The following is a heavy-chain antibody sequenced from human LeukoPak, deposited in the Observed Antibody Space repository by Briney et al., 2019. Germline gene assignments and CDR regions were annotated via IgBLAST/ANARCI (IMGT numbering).Heavy chain of an antibody. Sequence: IPSETLSLTCTVSGYSISSGYYWGWIRQPPGKGLEWIGSIYHSGSTYYNPSLKSRVTISVDTSKNQFSLKLSSVTAADTAVYYCARAGYCSSTSCYWEGMDVWGQGTTVTVSS. J-gene: IGHJ6*02. D-gene: IGHD2-2*01. CDR1: GYSISSGYY. CDR2: IYHSGST. CDR3: ARAGYCSSTSCYWEGMDV. V-gene: IGHV4-38-2*02.